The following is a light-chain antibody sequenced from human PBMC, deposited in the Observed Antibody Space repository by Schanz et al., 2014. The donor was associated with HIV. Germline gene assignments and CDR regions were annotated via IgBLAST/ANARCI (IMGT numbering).Light chain of an antibody. V-gene: IGKV1-5*03. CDR3: QQYNDYPLT. J-gene: IGKJ3*01. Sequence: DIQMTQSPATLSASVGDRVTITCRASQIITTSLAWYQQKPGKAPKLLIYKASNLESGVPSRFRGRGSGTEFTLTITSLQPDDFATYYCQQYNDYPLTFGPGTKVDV. CDR2: KAS. CDR1: QIITTS.